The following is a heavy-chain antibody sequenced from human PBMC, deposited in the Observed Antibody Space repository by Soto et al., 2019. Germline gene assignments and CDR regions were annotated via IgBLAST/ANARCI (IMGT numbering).Heavy chain of an antibody. J-gene: IGHJ4*02. V-gene: IGHV3-73*01. D-gene: IGHD1-26*01. Sequence: GGSLRLSCAASGFTFSGSAIHWVRQASGKGLEWVGRIRSKSNSFATAYGASVNDRFTISRDDSKNTAYLQMNSLKTEDTAVYYCARSPVDSGSRYFDNWGQGNLVTVSS. CDR2: IRSKSNSFAT. CDR1: GFTFSGSA. CDR3: ARSPVDSGSRYFDN.